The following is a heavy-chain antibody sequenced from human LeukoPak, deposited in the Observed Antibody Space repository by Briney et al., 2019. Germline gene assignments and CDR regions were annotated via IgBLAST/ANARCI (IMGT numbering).Heavy chain of an antibody. CDR1: GGSINSYY. Sequence: HSETLSLTCTVSGGSINSYYWSWIRQPPGKGLEWIGYIYYSGSTYYNPSLKSRVTMSVDTSKNQFSLKLTSVTAADTAVYYCARLRDSSGRGHYYFDSWGQGSLVTVSS. J-gene: IGHJ4*02. V-gene: IGHV4-59*08. CDR3: ARLRDSSGRGHYYFDS. CDR2: IYYSGST. D-gene: IGHD3-22*01.